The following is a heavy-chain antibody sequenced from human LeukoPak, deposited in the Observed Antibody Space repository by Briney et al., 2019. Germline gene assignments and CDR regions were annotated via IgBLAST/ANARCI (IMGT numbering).Heavy chain of an antibody. J-gene: IGHJ6*04. Sequence: PGGSLRLSCAASGFTFSSYDMHWVRQVAGKGLEWVSSIGTIGDTFYPGSVKGRFTISRENDKNSLYLQMNSLRAGDTAVYYCARATVIGTVPVPGFLDVWGKGTTVTVSS. V-gene: IGHV3-13*01. CDR1: GFTFSSYD. CDR3: ARATVIGTVPVPGFLDV. D-gene: IGHD6-19*01. CDR2: IGTIGDT.